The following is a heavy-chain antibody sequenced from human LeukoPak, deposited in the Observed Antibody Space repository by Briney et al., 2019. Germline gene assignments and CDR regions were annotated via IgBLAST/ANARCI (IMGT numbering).Heavy chain of an antibody. Sequence: SETLSLTCAVSGYSISSGYYWGWIRQPPGKGLEWIGSIYHSGSTYYNPSLKSRVTISVDTSKNQFSLKLSSVTAADKAVYYCARTTTPSSTSCPGQWGQGTLVTVSS. CDR1: GYSISSGYY. J-gene: IGHJ4*02. CDR2: IYHSGST. CDR3: ARTTTPSSTSCPGQ. D-gene: IGHD2-2*01. V-gene: IGHV4-38-2*01.